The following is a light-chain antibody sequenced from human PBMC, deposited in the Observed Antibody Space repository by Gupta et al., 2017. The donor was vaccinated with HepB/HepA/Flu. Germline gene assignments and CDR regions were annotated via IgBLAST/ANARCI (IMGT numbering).Light chain of an antibody. V-gene: IGKV1-39*01. Sequence: DIQMTQSPSSLPASVGDRVIITCRASQSITSYLNWYQQKPGEAPKLLIYAASKLQSGVPSRFSGSGSGTFFALTISRLQPEDFATYYCQQRDRTPRTFGQGTKVDIK. CDR1: QSITSY. J-gene: IGKJ1*01. CDR2: AAS. CDR3: QQRDRTPRT.